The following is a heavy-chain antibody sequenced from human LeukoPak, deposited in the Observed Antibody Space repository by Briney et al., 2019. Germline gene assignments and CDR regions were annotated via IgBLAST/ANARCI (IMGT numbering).Heavy chain of an antibody. CDR3: IRDEALWRLDY. V-gene: IGHV3-74*03. CDR2: IDERWTKA. J-gene: IGHJ4*02. Sequence: GGSLRLSFAASGFPFSNHWMHWVRQAPGKGMVWVSRIDERWTKAMYADSVKGRFSISKDNAKHTVNLQMNSLRAEDTGVYYCIRDEALWRLDYWGQGTLVTVSS. D-gene: IGHD2-21*01. CDR1: GFPFSNHW.